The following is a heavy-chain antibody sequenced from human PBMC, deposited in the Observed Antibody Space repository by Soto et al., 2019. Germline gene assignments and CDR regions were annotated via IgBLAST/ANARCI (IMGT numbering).Heavy chain of an antibody. V-gene: IGHV3-33*01. CDR3: ARGYDFWSGSLDY. CDR1: GFTFSDYG. D-gene: IGHD3-3*01. Sequence: GGSLRLSCAASGFTFSDYGMHWVRQAPGKGLEWVAVIWYDGSKKYYADSVKGRFTISRDNSKNTLYLQMSSLRAEDTALYYCARGYDFWSGSLDYWGQGNLVTVSS. CDR2: IWYDGSKK. J-gene: IGHJ4*02.